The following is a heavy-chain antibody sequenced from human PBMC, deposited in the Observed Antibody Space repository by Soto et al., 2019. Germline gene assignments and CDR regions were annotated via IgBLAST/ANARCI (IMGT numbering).Heavy chain of an antibody. D-gene: IGHD5-18*01. V-gene: IGHV3-30-3*01. CDR3: ARGIYSYGPYYYYGMDV. CDR2: ISYDGSNK. Sequence: QVQLVESGGGVVQPGRSLRLSCAASGFTFSSYAMHWVRQAPGKGLEWVAVISYDGSNKYYADSVKGRFTISRDNSKNTLYLQMNSLRAEDTAVYYGARGIYSYGPYYYYGMDVWGQGTTVTVSS. J-gene: IGHJ6*02. CDR1: GFTFSSYA.